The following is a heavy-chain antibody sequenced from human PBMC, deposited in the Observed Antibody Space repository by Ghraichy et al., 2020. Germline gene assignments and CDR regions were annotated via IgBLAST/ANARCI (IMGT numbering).Heavy chain of an antibody. CDR2: ISWNSGSI. Sequence: SLRLSCAASGFTFDDYAMHWVRQAPGKGLEWVSGISWNSGSIGYADSVKGRFTISRDNAKNSLYLQMNSLRAEDTALYYCAKDKGQGTIAAAGTDGFDYWGQGTLVTVSS. CDR1: GFTFDDYA. CDR3: AKDKGQGTIAAAGTDGFDY. D-gene: IGHD6-13*01. V-gene: IGHV3-9*01. J-gene: IGHJ4*02.